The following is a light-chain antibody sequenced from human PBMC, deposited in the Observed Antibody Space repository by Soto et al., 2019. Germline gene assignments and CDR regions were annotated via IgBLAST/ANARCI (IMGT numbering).Light chain of an antibody. Sequence: QSALTQPASVSGSPGQSITISCTGTSSDVGGYNYVSWYQQHPGKAPKLMIYDVSNRPSGVSNRFSGSKSGNTASLTISGLQTEDEADYYCISYAGNNVWVFGGGTKLTVL. CDR1: SSDVGGYNY. CDR3: ISYAGNNVWV. J-gene: IGLJ3*02. V-gene: IGLV2-14*01. CDR2: DVS.